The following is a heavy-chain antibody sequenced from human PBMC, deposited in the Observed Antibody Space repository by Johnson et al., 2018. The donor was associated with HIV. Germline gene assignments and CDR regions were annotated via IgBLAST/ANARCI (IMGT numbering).Heavy chain of an antibody. CDR2: IKEDGSAK. V-gene: IGHV3-7*04. J-gene: IGHJ3*02. CDR1: GFTISSYW. Sequence: MLLVESGGGVVQPGGSLRLSCAASGFTISSYWMSWVRQAPGKGLEWVANIKEDGSAKYYVDSVRGRFTISRDNAKNSLFLQMNSLRAEDTAVYYCAGVRLMGAFDIWGQGTMVTVSS. CDR3: AGVRLMGAFDI. D-gene: IGHD2-8*01.